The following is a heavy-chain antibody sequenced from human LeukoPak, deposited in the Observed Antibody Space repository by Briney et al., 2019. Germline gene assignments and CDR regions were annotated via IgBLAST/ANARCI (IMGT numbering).Heavy chain of an antibody. CDR3: AKDLGNVVGYYYGMDV. V-gene: IGHV3-30*18. CDR1: GFTFSSYG. D-gene: IGHD2-21*01. J-gene: IGHJ6*02. CDR2: ISYDGSNK. Sequence: PGGSLRLSCAASGFTFSSYGMHWVRQAPGKGLEWVAVISYDGSNKYYADSVKGRFTISRDNSKNTLYLQMNSLRAEDTAVYYCAKDLGNVVGYYYGMDVWGQGTTVTVSS.